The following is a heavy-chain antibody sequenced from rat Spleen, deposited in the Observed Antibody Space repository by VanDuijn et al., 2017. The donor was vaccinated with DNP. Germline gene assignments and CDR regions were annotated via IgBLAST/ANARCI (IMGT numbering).Heavy chain of an antibody. CDR3: ARPYSGFDY. V-gene: IGHV5-7*01. Sequence: EVQLVESGGGLVQPGRSLKLSCAASGFTFSDYNMAWVRQAPKKGLEWVATISYDGSSTYYRDSVKGRFTISRDNAKSTLYLQMDSLRSEDTATYYCARPYSGFDYWGQGVMVTVSS. CDR2: ISYDGSST. CDR1: GFTFSDYN. D-gene: IGHD1-7*01. J-gene: IGHJ2*01.